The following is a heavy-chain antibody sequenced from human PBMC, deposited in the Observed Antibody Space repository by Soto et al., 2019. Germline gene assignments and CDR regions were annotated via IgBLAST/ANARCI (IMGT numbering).Heavy chain of an antibody. J-gene: IGHJ3*02. CDR1: GFTFSDHY. Sequence: PGGSLRLSCVASGFTFSDHYMTWIRQAPGKGLEWLSYVSTSSSYTNYADSVKGRFTISRDNAMNSLYLQMNSLRAEDTAVYYCARALILTGYYIHDAFDIWGQGTMVTVSS. CDR3: ARALILTGYYIHDAFDI. D-gene: IGHD3-9*01. CDR2: VSTSSSYT. V-gene: IGHV3-11*05.